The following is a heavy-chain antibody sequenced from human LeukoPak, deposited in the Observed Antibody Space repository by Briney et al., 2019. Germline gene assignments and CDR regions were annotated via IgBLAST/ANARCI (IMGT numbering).Heavy chain of an antibody. D-gene: IGHD5-18*01. J-gene: IGHJ5*02. CDR1: GGSFSGYY. Sequence: SETLSLTCAVYGGSFSGYYWSWIRQPPGKGLEWIGEINHGGSTNYNPSLKSRVTISVDTSKNQFSLKLSSVTAADTAVYYCARGRYSYGWFDPWGQGTLVTVSS. CDR3: ARGRYSYGWFDP. CDR2: INHGGST. V-gene: IGHV4-34*01.